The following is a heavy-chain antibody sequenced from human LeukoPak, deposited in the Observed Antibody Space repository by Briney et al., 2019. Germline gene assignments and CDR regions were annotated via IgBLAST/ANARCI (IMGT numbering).Heavy chain of an antibody. CDR1: GYILTGYY. Sequence: ASVKVSCKASGYILTGYYMHWVRQAPGQGLEWMGWINPNSGDTNYAQKFQGRVTMTRDTSISTAYMELSRLRSDDTAVYYCARGSGWYPTADYWGQGTLVTVSS. CDR3: ARGSGWYPTADY. D-gene: IGHD6-19*01. J-gene: IGHJ4*02. V-gene: IGHV1-2*02. CDR2: INPNSGDT.